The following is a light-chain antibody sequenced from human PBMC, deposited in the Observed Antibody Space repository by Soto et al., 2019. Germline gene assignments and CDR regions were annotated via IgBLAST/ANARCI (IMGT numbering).Light chain of an antibody. Sequence: DVQMTQSPSTLSASVGDRVTITCRASQSIRSWLAWYQQKPGSDPKLLISNAFSLKSGVPSRFSGSGSGTEFTLTISSLQPEDFATYYCQQYDSYSCAFGQGTNVDIK. V-gene: IGKV1-5*01. J-gene: IGKJ1*01. CDR3: QQYDSYSCA. CDR1: QSIRSW. CDR2: NAF.